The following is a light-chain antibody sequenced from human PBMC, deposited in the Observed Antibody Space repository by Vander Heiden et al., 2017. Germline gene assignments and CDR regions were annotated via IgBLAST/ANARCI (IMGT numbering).Light chain of an antibody. V-gene: IGLV3-19*01. CDR1: SLRSYY. J-gene: IGLJ2*01. CDR2: VKS. Sequence: SAERTHCAAGAVAMGETVTTTCHGDSLRSYYASCYQQKPGQAPVLVIYVKSNRPYGSPDRFSGSTSGNTASSHTTVAQAEDEADYYCKSQASSGKLVVFGGGTKLTV. CDR3: KSQASSGKLVV.